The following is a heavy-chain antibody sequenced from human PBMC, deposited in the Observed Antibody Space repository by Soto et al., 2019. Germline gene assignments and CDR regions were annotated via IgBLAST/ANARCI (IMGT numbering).Heavy chain of an antibody. CDR3: AKARCSDTDCYFPDT. CDR2: LSGSGATT. V-gene: IGHV3-23*01. D-gene: IGHD2-21*02. Sequence: TGGSLRLSCGASGFTFSSYGMSWVRQAPGKGLEWVSRLSGSGATTKYADSVEGRFTISRDNSKNTLYLQMDSLSAEDTAIYYCAKARCSDTDCYFPDTWGQGTLVTVSS. CDR1: GFTFSSYG. J-gene: IGHJ5*02.